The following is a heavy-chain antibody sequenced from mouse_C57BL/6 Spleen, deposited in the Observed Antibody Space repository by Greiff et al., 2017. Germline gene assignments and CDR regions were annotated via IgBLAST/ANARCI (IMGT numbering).Heavy chain of an antibody. CDR3: ASTVVEGSYAMDY. CDR1: GYAFSSYW. J-gene: IGHJ4*01. V-gene: IGHV1-80*01. D-gene: IGHD1-1*01. CDR2: IYPGVGAP. Sequence: VLLQQSGAELVKPGASVKISCKASGYAFSSYWMYWVKQRPGKGLEWIGQIYPGVGAPTYNGKFKGKATLTADKSSSTAYMQLSSLTSEDSAVYFCASTVVEGSYAMDYWGQGTSVTVSS.